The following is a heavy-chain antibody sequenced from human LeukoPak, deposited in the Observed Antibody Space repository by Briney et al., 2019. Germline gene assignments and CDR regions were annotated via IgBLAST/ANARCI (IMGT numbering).Heavy chain of an antibody. Sequence: ASVEVSCKASGYTFTSFGISWVRQAPGQGIEWMGWISGYNGKTKHAQKLQGRVTMTTDTSTSTVYMELRSLRSDDTAVYYCARDGSGLRVSGWFDSWGQGTLVTVSS. V-gene: IGHV1-18*01. D-gene: IGHD3-16*01. CDR1: GYTFTSFG. CDR2: ISGYNGKT. J-gene: IGHJ5*01. CDR3: ARDGSGLRVSGWFDS.